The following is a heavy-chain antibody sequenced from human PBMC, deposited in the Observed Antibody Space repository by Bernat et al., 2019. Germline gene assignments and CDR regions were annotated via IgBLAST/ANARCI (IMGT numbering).Heavy chain of an antibody. J-gene: IGHJ4*02. V-gene: IGHV4-31*03. Sequence: QVQLQESGPGLVKPSQTLSLTCTVSGGSISSGGYYWRWIRQPPGKGLEWIGYIYYSGSTYYNPSLTSRVTISVDTSKNQFSLKLSSVTAADTAVYYCARVEAEAMGSGYFGYWGQGTLVTVSS. CDR2: IYYSGST. D-gene: IGHD3-10*01. CDR1: GGSISSGGYY. CDR3: ARVEAEAMGSGYFGY.